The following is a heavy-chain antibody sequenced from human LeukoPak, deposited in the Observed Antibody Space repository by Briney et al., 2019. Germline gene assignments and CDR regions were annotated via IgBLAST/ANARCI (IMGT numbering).Heavy chain of an antibody. CDR2: ISSSGSTI. CDR1: GFTFSSYS. Sequence: GGSLRLSCAASGFTFSSYSMNWVRQAPGKGLEWVSYISSSGSTIYYADSVKGRFTISRDNAKNSLYLQMNSLRAEDTAVYYCARDSYYDSPIGYFDYWGQGTLVTVSS. CDR3: ARDSYYDSPIGYFDY. J-gene: IGHJ4*02. V-gene: IGHV3-48*04. D-gene: IGHD3-22*01.